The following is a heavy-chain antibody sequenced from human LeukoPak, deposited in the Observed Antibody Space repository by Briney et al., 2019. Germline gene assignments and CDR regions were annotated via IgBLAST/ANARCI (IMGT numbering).Heavy chain of an antibody. J-gene: IGHJ4*02. Sequence: GGSLRLSCAASGFTFSDYYMSWIRQAPGKGLGWVAYITSSGADIYYADSVKGRFTISRDNAKNALFLRMNSLRVEDTATYYCASDIVATSGDFWGQGTLVSVSS. CDR2: ITSSGADI. CDR1: GFTFSDYY. V-gene: IGHV3-11*01. D-gene: IGHD5-12*01. CDR3: ASDIVATSGDF.